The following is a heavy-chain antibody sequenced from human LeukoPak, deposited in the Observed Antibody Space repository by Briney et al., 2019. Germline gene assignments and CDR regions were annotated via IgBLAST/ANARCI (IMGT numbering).Heavy chain of an antibody. CDR1: GASISSGGYY. CDR2: IYYSGST. D-gene: IGHD1-26*01. CDR3: AKSVGSWFDP. V-gene: IGHV4-31*03. Sequence: SETLSLTCTVSGVSGASISSGGYYCSWIRQPPGKGLEWIGDIYYSGSTNYNPSLKSRLTISVDASKNQFSLKLTSVTAADTAVYYCAKSVGSWFDPWGQGTLVSVSS. J-gene: IGHJ5*02.